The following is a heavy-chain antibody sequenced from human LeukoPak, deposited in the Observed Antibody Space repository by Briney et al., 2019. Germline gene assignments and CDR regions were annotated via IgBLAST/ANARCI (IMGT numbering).Heavy chain of an antibody. CDR1: GFTVSSNS. CDR2: ISGSGGST. CDR3: AKDSLRTVPKASFDS. Sequence: GGSLRLSCSVSGFTVSSNSMSWVRQAPGKGLEWVSGISGSGGSTYYADSVKGRFTISRDNSKNTLFLQMNSLRAEDRAVYYCAKDSLRTVPKASFDSWGQGTLVTVSS. J-gene: IGHJ4*02. V-gene: IGHV3-23*01. D-gene: IGHD2-2*01.